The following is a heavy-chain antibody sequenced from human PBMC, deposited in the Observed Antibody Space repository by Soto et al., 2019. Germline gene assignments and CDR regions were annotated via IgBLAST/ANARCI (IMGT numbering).Heavy chain of an antibody. CDR3: VGDEGLGVNYYYYGIDV. CDR2: IWYDGSDK. CDR1: GFTFSSYG. V-gene: IGHV3-33*01. D-gene: IGHD3-10*01. J-gene: IGHJ6*01. Sequence: QVQLVESGGGVVQPGRSLRLSCATSGFTFSSYGMHWVRQAPGKGLEWVAVIWYDGSDKYYADSVKGRFTISRDNSKNTLYLQMNSLRAEATAVYYCVGDEGLGVNYYYYGIDVW.